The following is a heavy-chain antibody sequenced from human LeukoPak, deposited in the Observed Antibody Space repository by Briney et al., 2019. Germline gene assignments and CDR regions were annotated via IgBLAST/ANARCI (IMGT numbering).Heavy chain of an antibody. V-gene: IGHV3-15*01. Sequence: GGSLRLSCAASGFTFSNAWMSWVRQAPGKGLEWVGRIKSKTDGGTTDYAAPVKGRFTISRDDSKNTLYLQMNSLKTEDTAVYYCTTGDTDYGDYGYFDYWGQGTLVTVSS. CDR1: GFTFSNAW. J-gene: IGHJ4*02. CDR3: TTGDTDYGDYGYFDY. D-gene: IGHD4-17*01. CDR2: IKSKTDGGTT.